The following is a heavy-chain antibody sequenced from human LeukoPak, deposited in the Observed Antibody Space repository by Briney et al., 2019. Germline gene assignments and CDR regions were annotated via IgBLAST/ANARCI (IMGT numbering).Heavy chain of an antibody. CDR2: ISYDGSNK. V-gene: IGHV3-30*03. J-gene: IGHJ4*02. Sequence: PGGSLRLSCAASEFTFSSYSMNWVRQAPGKGLEWVAVISYDGSNKYYADSVKGRFTISRDNAMNSLYLQMNSLRAEDTAIYYCARSLPYGTTWYGRSDFWGQGTLVTVSS. CDR3: ARSLPYGTTWYGRSDF. CDR1: EFTFSSYS. D-gene: IGHD6-13*01.